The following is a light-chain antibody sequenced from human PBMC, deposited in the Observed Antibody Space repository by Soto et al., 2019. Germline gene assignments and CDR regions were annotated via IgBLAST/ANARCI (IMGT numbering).Light chain of an antibody. J-gene: IGLJ2*01. Sequence: QSALTQPRSVSGSPGQSVTISCTGTSSDVGGYNYVSWYQQHPGKAPKLMIYDVSKRPSGVTDRFSGSKSGNTASLTISGLHAEDAADYYCCSYAGSYVVFGGGTKLTVL. CDR1: SSDVGGYNY. CDR3: CSYAGSYVV. V-gene: IGLV2-11*01. CDR2: DVS.